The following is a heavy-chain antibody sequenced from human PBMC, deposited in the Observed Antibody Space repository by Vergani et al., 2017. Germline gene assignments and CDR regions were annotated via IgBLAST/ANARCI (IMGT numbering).Heavy chain of an antibody. J-gene: IGHJ6*02. CDR2: MNPNSGTT. V-gene: IGHV1-8*01. CDR1: GYSFSSYD. CDR3: ARARDSSGYYWSYYYYGMDV. Sequence: QVQLVQSGAEVKKPGASVKVSCRASGYSFSSYDISWVRQATGQGLEWMGWMNPNSGTTGYAQKFQGRVTMTRNTSINTAYMELSSLRSEDTAVYYCARARDSSGYYWSYYYYGMDVWGQGTTVTVSS. D-gene: IGHD3-22*01.